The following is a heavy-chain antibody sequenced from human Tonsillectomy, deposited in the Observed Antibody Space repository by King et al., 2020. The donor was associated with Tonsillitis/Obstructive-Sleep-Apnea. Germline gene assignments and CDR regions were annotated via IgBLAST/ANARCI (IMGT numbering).Heavy chain of an antibody. CDR3: AKDYDILTGHPSNDFFVY. J-gene: IGHJ4*02. CDR2: ISGSGGST. D-gene: IGHD3-9*01. V-gene: IGHV3-23*04. Sequence: VQLVESGGGLVQPGGSLRLSCAASGFTFSSYAMSWVRQAPGKGLEWVSGISGSGGSTYYADSVKGRFTISRDNSKKTLYLQMNSLRAEDTAVYYCAKDYDILTGHPSNDFFVYWGQETLVTVPS. CDR1: GFTFSSYA.